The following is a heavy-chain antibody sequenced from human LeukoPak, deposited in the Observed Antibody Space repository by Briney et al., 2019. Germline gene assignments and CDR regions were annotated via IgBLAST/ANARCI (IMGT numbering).Heavy chain of an antibody. Sequence: SQSLSLTRTVSGGSVSSGTYYSGWIRQPPWNGLEWIGYIYYTGSTNYNPSLKSQLTISVDTSKNQFSLKLSSVTAADTAVYYCARRGGSGRSFDYWGQGTLVTVSS. J-gene: IGHJ4*02. CDR2: IYYTGST. CDR3: ARRGGSGRSFDY. CDR1: GGSVSSGTYY. D-gene: IGHD3-10*01. V-gene: IGHV4-61*01.